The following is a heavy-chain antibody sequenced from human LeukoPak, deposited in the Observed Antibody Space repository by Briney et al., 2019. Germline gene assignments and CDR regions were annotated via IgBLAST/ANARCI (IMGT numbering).Heavy chain of an antibody. D-gene: IGHD3-10*01. CDR2: INHSGST. Sequence: PSETLSLTCTVSGGSISSYYWSWIRQPPGKGLEWIGEINHSGSTNYNPSLKSRVTISVDTSKNQFSLKLSSVTAADTAVYYCARGSKLLWYWGQGTLVTVSS. J-gene: IGHJ4*02. CDR1: GGSISSYY. V-gene: IGHV4-34*01. CDR3: ARGSKLLWY.